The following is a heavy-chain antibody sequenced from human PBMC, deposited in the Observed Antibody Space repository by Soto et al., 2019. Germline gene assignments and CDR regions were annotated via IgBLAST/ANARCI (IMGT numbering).Heavy chain of an antibody. D-gene: IGHD4-17*01. CDR3: AKRKYGDYVGGFDR. J-gene: IGHJ4*02. CDR1: GFTFNNYA. V-gene: IGHV3-23*01. Sequence: EAQLLESGGGLVLPGGSLRLSCAVSGFTFNNYAMSWVRQPPGKGLGWVSSITSSGGSTYYADAVKGRLTISRDNSENTLYLQMNSLRVEDTAVYYCAKRKYGDYVGGFDRCGPGTLVTVSS. CDR2: ITSSGGST.